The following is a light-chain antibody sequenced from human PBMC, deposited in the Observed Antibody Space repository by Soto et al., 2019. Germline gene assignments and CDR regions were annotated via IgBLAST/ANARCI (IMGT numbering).Light chain of an antibody. Sequence: DIQMTQSPSSLSASVGDRVTITCRASQGISNYLAWYQQKPGKVPKLLIYAASTLQSGVPSRFSGSGSGTDFTLTISRLQHEDVATYYCQKYNSVPWTFGQGTKVEIK. CDR3: QKYNSVPWT. J-gene: IGKJ1*01. V-gene: IGKV1-27*01. CDR1: QGISNY. CDR2: AAS.